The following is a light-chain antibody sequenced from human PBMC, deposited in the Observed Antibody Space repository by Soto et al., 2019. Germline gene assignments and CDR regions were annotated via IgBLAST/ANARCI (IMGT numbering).Light chain of an antibody. CDR3: SSHAGIINVV. Sequence: QSALTQPPSASGSPGQSVTISCTGTSSDVGGYDSVSWYQQHPGKAPKLIIYGVTKRPSGVPDRFSGSKSGNTASLTVSGLQAEDEADYYCSSHAGIINVVFGGGTKVTVL. J-gene: IGLJ3*02. CDR2: GVT. V-gene: IGLV2-8*01. CDR1: SSDVGGYDS.